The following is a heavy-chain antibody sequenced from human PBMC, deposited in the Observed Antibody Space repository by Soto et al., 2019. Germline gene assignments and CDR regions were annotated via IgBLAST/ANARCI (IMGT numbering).Heavy chain of an antibody. V-gene: IGHV1-46*01. CDR1: GYTFTSYY. D-gene: IGHD2-15*01. Sequence: ASVKVSCKASGYTFTSYYMHWVRQAPGQGLEWMGIINPSGGSTSYAQKFQGRVTMTRDTSTSTVYMELSSLRSEDTAVYYCARDLVFGCSGGSCYYYYYGMDVWGQGTTVTVSS. J-gene: IGHJ6*02. CDR3: ARDLVFGCSGGSCYYYYYGMDV. CDR2: INPSGGST.